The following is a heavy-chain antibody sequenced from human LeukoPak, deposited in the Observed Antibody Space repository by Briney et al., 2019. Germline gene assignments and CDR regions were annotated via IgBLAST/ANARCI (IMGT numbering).Heavy chain of an antibody. Sequence: GGSLRPSCAASGFTFSSYGMHWVRQAPGKGLEWVAVISYDGSNKYYADSVKGRFTISRDNSKNTLYLQMNSLRAEDTAVYYCAKSSRYFDWLPVDYWGQGTLVTVSS. CDR1: GFTFSSYG. J-gene: IGHJ4*02. CDR2: ISYDGSNK. CDR3: AKSSRYFDWLPVDY. D-gene: IGHD3-9*01. V-gene: IGHV3-30*18.